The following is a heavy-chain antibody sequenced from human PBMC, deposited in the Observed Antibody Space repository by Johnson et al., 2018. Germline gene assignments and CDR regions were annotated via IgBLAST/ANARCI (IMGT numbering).Heavy chain of an antibody. CDR2: IWYDGSNK. D-gene: IGHD4-17*01. J-gene: IGHJ1*01. Sequence: QVQLVQSGGGVVQPGRSLRLSCAASGFTFSSYGMHWVRQAPGKGLEWVAVIWYDGSNKYYADSVKGRFTISRDNSKNTLYLQMNSRRAEDTAVYYCARARMPYGDYLEYFQHWGQGTLVTVSS. CDR3: ARARMPYGDYLEYFQH. V-gene: IGHV3-33*01. CDR1: GFTFSSYG.